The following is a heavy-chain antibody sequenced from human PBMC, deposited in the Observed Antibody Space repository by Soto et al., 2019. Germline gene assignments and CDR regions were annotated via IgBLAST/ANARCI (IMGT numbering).Heavy chain of an antibody. CDR1: GFTFSSYG. Sequence: QVQLVESGGGVVQPGRSLRLSCAASGFTFSSYGMHWVRQAPGKGLEWVAVISYDGSNQYYADSVRGRFTISRDNSKNTLYLQMNSLRAADTAVFYCAKSRGAGYNYRDRYFDLWGRGTLVTVSS. CDR2: ISYDGSNQ. J-gene: IGHJ2*01. V-gene: IGHV3-30*18. CDR3: AKSRGAGYNYRDRYFDL. D-gene: IGHD5-12*01.